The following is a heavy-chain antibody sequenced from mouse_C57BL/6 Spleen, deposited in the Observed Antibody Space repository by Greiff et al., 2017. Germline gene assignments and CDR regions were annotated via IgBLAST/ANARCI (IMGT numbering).Heavy chain of an antibody. D-gene: IGHD2-5*01. Sequence: QVQLQQPGAELVMPGASVKLSCKASGYTFTSYWMHWVKQRPGQGLEWIGEIDPSDSYTNYNQKFKGKSTLTVDKSSSTAYMQLSSLTSGDSAVYYCARPYSNYGCAYWGQGTLVTVSA. J-gene: IGHJ3*01. CDR3: ARPYSNYGCAY. CDR2: IDPSDSYT. CDR1: GYTFTSYW. V-gene: IGHV1-69*01.